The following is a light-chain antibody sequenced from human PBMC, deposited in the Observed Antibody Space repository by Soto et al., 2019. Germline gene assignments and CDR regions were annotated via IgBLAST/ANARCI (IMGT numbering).Light chain of an antibody. CDR3: QQYATSPLT. V-gene: IGKV3-15*01. Sequence: EIVMTQSPATLSVSPGERVTLSCRASQSVSGHLAWYQQKPGQAPRLIISGASTRATGIPARFSGRGSGTDFTLTISRLEPEDFALYYCQQYATSPLTFGGGTKVDIK. CDR1: QSVSGH. J-gene: IGKJ4*01. CDR2: GAS.